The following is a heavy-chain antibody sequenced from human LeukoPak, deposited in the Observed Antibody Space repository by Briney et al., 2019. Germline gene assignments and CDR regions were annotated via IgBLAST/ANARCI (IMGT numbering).Heavy chain of an antibody. J-gene: IGHJ4*02. CDR1: GYTFSDYY. Sequence: GASVKVSCKASGYTFSDYYVHWVRQAPGQGLEWMGRVNPKRGDTNYAQKFQGRVTMTRDTSISTAYMDLSRLTSDDTAVYYCARDKYDITKLDYWGQGTLVTVSS. CDR3: ARDKYDITKLDY. V-gene: IGHV1-2*02. CDR2: VNPKRGDT. D-gene: IGHD3-22*01.